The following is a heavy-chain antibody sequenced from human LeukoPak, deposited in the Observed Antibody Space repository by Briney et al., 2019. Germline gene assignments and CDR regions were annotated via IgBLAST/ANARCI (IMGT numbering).Heavy chain of an antibody. V-gene: IGHV5-51*01. J-gene: IGHJ4*02. Sequence: GESLKISCKGSGYSFTSYWISWVRQMPGKGLEWMGIIYPGNSYTRYSPSFQGQVTISADKSITTAYLQWSSLKASDTALYYCARAPDVAVAGASDYWGQGTLVTVSS. D-gene: IGHD6-19*01. CDR2: IYPGNSYT. CDR1: GYSFTSYW. CDR3: ARAPDVAVAGASDY.